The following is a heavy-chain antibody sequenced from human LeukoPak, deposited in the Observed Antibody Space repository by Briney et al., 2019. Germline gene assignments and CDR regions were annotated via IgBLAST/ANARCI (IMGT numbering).Heavy chain of an antibody. J-gene: IGHJ6*02. Sequence: GGSLRLSCAASGITVSGNYMNWFRQAQGQGLKGVSVTYGGGTTYYADSVKDRFTVSRDNSGSTLYLQMNSLRAEDTAVYYCAREAYYYGSGTESGGSYFYGMDVWGPGTTVVVSS. CDR1: GITVSGNY. CDR2: TYGGGTT. D-gene: IGHD3-10*01. CDR3: AREAYYYGSGTESGGSYFYGMDV. V-gene: IGHV3-66*01.